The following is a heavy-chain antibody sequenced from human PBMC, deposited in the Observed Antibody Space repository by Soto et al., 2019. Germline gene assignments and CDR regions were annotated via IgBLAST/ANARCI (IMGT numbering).Heavy chain of an antibody. J-gene: IGHJ6*02. CDR2: IDPSDSYT. CDR1: GYSFTSYW. Sequence: GESLKISCKGSGYSFTSYWISWVRQMPGKGLEWMGRIDPSDSYTNYSPSFQGHVTISADKSISTAYLQWSSLKASDTAMYYCARGYCSGGSCYDYYGMDVWGQGTTVTVYS. CDR3: ARGYCSGGSCYDYYGMDV. V-gene: IGHV5-10-1*01. D-gene: IGHD2-15*01.